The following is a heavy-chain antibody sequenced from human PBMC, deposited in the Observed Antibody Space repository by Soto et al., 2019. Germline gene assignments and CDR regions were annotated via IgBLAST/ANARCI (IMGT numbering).Heavy chain of an antibody. Sequence: ASVKVSCKASGYTFTSYGISWVRQAPGQGLEWMGWISAYNGNTNYAQKLQGRVTMTTDTSTSTAYMELRSLRSDDTAVYYCATDQGVLRYFDWLLMPSGYYYGMDVWGQGTTVTVSS. V-gene: IGHV1-18*04. D-gene: IGHD3-9*01. CDR3: ATDQGVLRYFDWLLMPSGYYYGMDV. J-gene: IGHJ6*02. CDR2: ISAYNGNT. CDR1: GYTFTSYG.